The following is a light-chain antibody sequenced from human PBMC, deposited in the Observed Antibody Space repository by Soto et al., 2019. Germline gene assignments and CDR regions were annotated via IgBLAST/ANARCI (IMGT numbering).Light chain of an antibody. CDR3: SSYTASSTRGV. CDR2: EVS. CDR1: SSDVGGYNY. J-gene: IGLJ1*01. V-gene: IGLV2-14*01. Sequence: QSALTQPASVSGSPRQSITISCTGTSSDVGGYNYVSWYQQHPGKAPKLMIYEVSYRPSGISNRFSGSKSGNTASLTISGLQAEDEADYYCSSYTASSTRGVFGTGTKLTVL.